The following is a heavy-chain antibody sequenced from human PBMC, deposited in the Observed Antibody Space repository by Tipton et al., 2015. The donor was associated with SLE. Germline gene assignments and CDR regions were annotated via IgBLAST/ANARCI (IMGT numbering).Heavy chain of an antibody. CDR1: GGSFSGYY. J-gene: IGHJ5*02. CDR3: YYYDSSGYANWFDP. CDR2: INHSGST. V-gene: IGHV4-34*01. Sequence: TLSLTCAVYGGSFSGYYWSWIRQPPGKGLERIGEINHSGSTNYNPSLKSRVTISVDTSKNQFSLKLSSVTAADTAVYYCYYYDSSGYANWFDPWGQGTLVTVSS. D-gene: IGHD3-22*01.